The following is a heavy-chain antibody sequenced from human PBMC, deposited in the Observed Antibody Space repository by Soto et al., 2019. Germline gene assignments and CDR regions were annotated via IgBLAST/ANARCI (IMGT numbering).Heavy chain of an antibody. CDR3: ARVPRAAYYDILIGYPTYYYYYGMDV. CDR2: ISAYNGNT. Sequence: GASVKVSCKASGYTFTSYGISWVRQAPGQGLEWMGWISAYNGNTNYAQKLQGRVTMTTDTSTSTAYMELRSLRSDDTAVYYCARVPRAAYYDILIGYPTYYYYYGMDVWGQGTTVTVAS. CDR1: GYTFTSYG. J-gene: IGHJ6*02. D-gene: IGHD3-9*01. V-gene: IGHV1-18*01.